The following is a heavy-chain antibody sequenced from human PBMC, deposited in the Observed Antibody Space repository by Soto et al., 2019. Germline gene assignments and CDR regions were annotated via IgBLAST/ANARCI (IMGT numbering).Heavy chain of an antibody. CDR3: AKERLDTSTSSYGMDV. CDR1: GFTFSSYA. J-gene: IGHJ6*02. V-gene: IGHV3-23*01. CDR2: ISSSGGST. Sequence: GGSLRLSCVASGFTFSSYAMSWVRQAPGKGLEWVSAISSSGGSTYYADSVKGRFTISRDNSQNTLYLQMNSLRVEDTAVYYCAKERLDTSTSSYGMDVWGQGTTVTVSS. D-gene: IGHD6-6*01.